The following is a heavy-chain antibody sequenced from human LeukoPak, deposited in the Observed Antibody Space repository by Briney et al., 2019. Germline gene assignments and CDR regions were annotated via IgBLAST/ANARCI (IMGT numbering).Heavy chain of an antibody. V-gene: IGHV1-2*02. D-gene: IGHD2-2*01. CDR1: GYTFTGYY. CDR3: ARGVVVPAAITSSDAFDI. J-gene: IGHJ3*02. Sequence: ASVKVSCKASGYTFTGYYMHWVRQAPGQGLEWMGWINPNSGGTNYAQKFQGRATMTRDTSISTAYMELSRLRSDDTAVYYCARGVVVPAAITSSDAFDIWGQGTMVTVSS. CDR2: INPNSGGT.